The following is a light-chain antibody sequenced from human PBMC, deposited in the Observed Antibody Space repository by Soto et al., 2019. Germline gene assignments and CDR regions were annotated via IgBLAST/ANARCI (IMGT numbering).Light chain of an antibody. Sequence: QSALTQPASVSGSPGQSITISCTGTSSDVGSYNLVSWYQQHPGKAPKLMIYEVSKRPSGVSNHFSGSKSGNTASLTISGIQAEDEADYYCCSYGGSKTVVFGGGTKVTVL. CDR3: CSYGGSKTVV. CDR1: SSDVGSYNL. V-gene: IGLV2-23*02. J-gene: IGLJ2*01. CDR2: EVS.